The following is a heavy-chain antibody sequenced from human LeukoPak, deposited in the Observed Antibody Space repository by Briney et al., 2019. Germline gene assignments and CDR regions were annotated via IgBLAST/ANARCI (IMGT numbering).Heavy chain of an antibody. CDR3: AKDPQDGYNSNFDY. CDR2: INGSGNGT. Sequence: RTGGSLRLSCAASGFTFSNYAITWVRQAPGKGLEWVSSINGSGNGTFYADSVKGRFTISRDNSKNTLYLQMNSLRAEDTAVYYCAKDPQDGYNSNFDYWGQGTLVTVSS. V-gene: IGHV3-23*01. CDR1: GFTFSNYA. J-gene: IGHJ4*02. D-gene: IGHD5-24*01.